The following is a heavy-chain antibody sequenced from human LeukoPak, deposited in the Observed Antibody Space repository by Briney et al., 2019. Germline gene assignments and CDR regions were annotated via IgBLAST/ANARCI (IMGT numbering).Heavy chain of an antibody. CDR3: ARRITAAGRNDAFDI. Sequence: PSETLSLTCTVSGGSISSYYWSWIRQPPGKGLEWIGYIYTSGSTNYNPSLKSRVTISVDTSKNQFSLKLSSVTAADTAVYYCARRITAAGRNDAFDIWGQGTMVTVSS. J-gene: IGHJ3*02. D-gene: IGHD6-13*01. V-gene: IGHV4-4*09. CDR1: GGSISSYY. CDR2: IYTSGST.